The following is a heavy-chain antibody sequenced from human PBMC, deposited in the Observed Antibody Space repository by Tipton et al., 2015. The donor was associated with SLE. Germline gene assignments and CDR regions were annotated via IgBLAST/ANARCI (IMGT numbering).Heavy chain of an antibody. V-gene: IGHV3-33*08. CDR1: GFTFSSYG. CDR3: ARDSSSWTSSWYFDL. J-gene: IGHJ2*01. CDR2: IWHDGSYG. Sequence: SLRLSCEASGFTFSSYGMHWVRQAPGKGLEWVSLIWHDGSYGYYADSVKGRFTISRDNSENTLFLQMNNLRDDDTAVYYCARDSSSWTSSWYFDLWGRGTLVTVSS. D-gene: IGHD6-13*01.